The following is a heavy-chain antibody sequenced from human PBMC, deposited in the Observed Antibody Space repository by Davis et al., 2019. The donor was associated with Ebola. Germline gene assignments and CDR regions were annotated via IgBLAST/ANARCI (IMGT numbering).Heavy chain of an antibody. CDR2: INPSGGST. J-gene: IGHJ4*02. V-gene: IGHV1-46*01. CDR1: GYTFTSYY. Sequence: AASVKVSCKASGYTFTSYYMHWVRRAPGQGLEWMGIINPSGGSTSYAQKFQGRVTMTRDTSTSTVYMELSSLRSEDTAEYYCTSGSYAGGEDYWGQGTLVTVSS. D-gene: IGHD1-26*01. CDR3: TSGSYAGGEDY.